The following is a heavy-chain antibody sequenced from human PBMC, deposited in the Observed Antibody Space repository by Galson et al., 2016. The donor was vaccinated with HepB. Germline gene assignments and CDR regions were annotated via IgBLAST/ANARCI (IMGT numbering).Heavy chain of an antibody. CDR3: AKGGKRELRPDYYGVNA. Sequence: SLRLSCAASGFTFSNYAMSWVRQAPGKGLEWVSTIVGSGGLTNHAHSVKGRFPISRDNSKNTPDMQMNSLRPDDTAVYYCAKGGKRELRPDYYGVNAWGQGTTVTVSS. J-gene: IGHJ6*02. CDR1: GFTFSNYA. D-gene: IGHD1-26*01. CDR2: IVGSGGLT. V-gene: IGHV3-23*01.